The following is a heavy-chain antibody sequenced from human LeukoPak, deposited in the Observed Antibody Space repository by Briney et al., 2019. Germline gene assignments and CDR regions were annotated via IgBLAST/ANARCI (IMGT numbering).Heavy chain of an antibody. Sequence: SETLSLTCTGSGDSIINGGYYWSWIRLHPGKGLEWVGYIYDSGTTYYSPALQSRVSISVDTSDNKFSLKLKSLTAADTAVYYCARGGDRRGFDYWGQGTLVTVSS. CDR1: GDSIINGGYY. V-gene: IGHV4-31*03. J-gene: IGHJ4*02. CDR2: IYDSGTT. D-gene: IGHD1-14*01. CDR3: ARGGDRRGFDY.